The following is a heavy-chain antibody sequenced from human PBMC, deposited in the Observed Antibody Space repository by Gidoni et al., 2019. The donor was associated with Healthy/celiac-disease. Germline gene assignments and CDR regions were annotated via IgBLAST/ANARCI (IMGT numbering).Heavy chain of an antibody. V-gene: IGHV3-30*18. J-gene: IGHJ6*03. CDR3: AKSHEDGYYYYYMDV. Sequence: QVQLVESGGGVVQPGRSLRLSCAASGFTFSSYGMHWVRQAPGKGLEWVAVISYDGSNKYYADSMNGRFTISRDNSKNTLYLQMNSLRAEDTAVYYCAKSHEDGYYYYYMDVWGKGTTVTVSS. CDR1: GFTFSSYG. CDR2: ISYDGSNK.